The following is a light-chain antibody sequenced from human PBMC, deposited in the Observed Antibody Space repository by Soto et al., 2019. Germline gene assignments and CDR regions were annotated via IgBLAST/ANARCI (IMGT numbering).Light chain of an antibody. Sequence: QSALTQPPSASGSPGQSVTISCTGTSSDVGGYNFVSWYQQHPGKAPKLIIYEVNKRPSGVPDRFSASKSGNTASLTVSGLQAEDEADYYCCSYAGTNNRYVFGTGTKVTVL. J-gene: IGLJ1*01. CDR1: SSDVGGYNF. CDR3: CSYAGTNNRYV. CDR2: EVN. V-gene: IGLV2-8*01.